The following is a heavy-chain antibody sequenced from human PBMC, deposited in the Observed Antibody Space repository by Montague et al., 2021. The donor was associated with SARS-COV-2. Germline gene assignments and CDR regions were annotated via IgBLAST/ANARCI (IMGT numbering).Heavy chain of an antibody. Sequence: SRRFSCVASGFIVSSNYMSWVRQAPGKGLEWVSVIYSGGSTYYADSVKGRFTISRHNSKNTLYLQMNSLRAEDTAVYHCARTFMSDAFDIWGQGTMVTVSS. CDR2: IYSGGST. J-gene: IGHJ3*02. CDR3: ARTFMSDAFDI. CDR1: GFIVSSNY. D-gene: IGHD3-16*01. V-gene: IGHV3-53*04.